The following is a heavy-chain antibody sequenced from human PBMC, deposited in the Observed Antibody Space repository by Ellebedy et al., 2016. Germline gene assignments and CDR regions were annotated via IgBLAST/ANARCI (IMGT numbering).Heavy chain of an antibody. J-gene: IGHJ4*02. CDR1: GFTFSSEA. D-gene: IGHD5-12*01. CDR3: AKDIKADSGYDIDY. Sequence: GESLKISXATSGFTFSSEAMNWVRQAPGKGLEWISVIYSHSGTTFYADFVKGRFTISRDDSKSTLYLQMNSLRAEDTAVYYCAKDIKADSGYDIDYWGQGTLVTVSS. CDR2: IYSHSGTT. V-gene: IGHV3-23*01.